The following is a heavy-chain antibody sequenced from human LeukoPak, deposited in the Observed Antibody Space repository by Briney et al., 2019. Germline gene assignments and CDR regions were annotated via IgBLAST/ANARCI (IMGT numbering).Heavy chain of an antibody. D-gene: IGHD6-19*01. CDR2: ISAYNGNT. V-gene: IGHV1-18*01. Sequence: ASVKVSCKASGYTFTSYGISWVRQAPGQGLEWMGWISAYNGNTNYAQKLQGRVTMTTDTSTSTAYMELRSLRSDDTAVYSCARGVAVAGTRANNWFDPWGQGTLVTVSS. J-gene: IGHJ5*02. CDR1: GYTFTSYG. CDR3: ARGVAVAGTRANNWFDP.